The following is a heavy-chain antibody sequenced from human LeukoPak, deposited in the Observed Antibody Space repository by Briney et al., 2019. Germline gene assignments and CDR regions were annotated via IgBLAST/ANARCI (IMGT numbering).Heavy chain of an antibody. CDR2: IRNSGGVT. V-gene: IGHV3-23*01. CDR3: AKSGGAWLFDY. CDR1: GFKFSSYW. J-gene: IGHJ4*02. Sequence: GGSLRLSCAASGFKFSSYWMTWVRQAPGKGLEWVSGIRNSGGVTVYADSVKGRFTISRDDSKDTLYLQMNSLRAEDTAVYYCAKSGGAWLFDYWGQGTLVTVSS. D-gene: IGHD4-17*01.